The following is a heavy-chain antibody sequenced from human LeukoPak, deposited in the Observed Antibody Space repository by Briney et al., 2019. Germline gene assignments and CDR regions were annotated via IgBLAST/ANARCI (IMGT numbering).Heavy chain of an antibody. CDR1: GFTFNYAW. V-gene: IGHV3-15*04. D-gene: IGHD1-7*01. Sequence: GGSLRLSCAASGFTFNYAWMSWFRQVPGKGLEWVGQTVSEIDGGTTDYAAPVKGRFTISRDDSKSTLYLQMNSLKIEDTAVYYCTTDEDWNYARKDVWGQGATVIVSS. J-gene: IGHJ6*02. CDR3: TTDEDWNYARKDV. CDR2: TVSEIDGGTT.